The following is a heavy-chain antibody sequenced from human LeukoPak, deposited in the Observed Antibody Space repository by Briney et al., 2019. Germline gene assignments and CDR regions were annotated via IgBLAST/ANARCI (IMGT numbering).Heavy chain of an antibody. D-gene: IGHD3-22*01. CDR2: INHSGST. CDR1: GGSFSGYY. Sequence: SETLSLTCAVYGGSFSGYYWSWIRQPPGRGLEWIGEINHSGSTNYNPSLKSRVTISVDTSKNQFSLKLSSVTAADTAVYYCARRYYYYDSSGYXYFTSAFDIWGQGTMVTV. J-gene: IGHJ3*02. V-gene: IGHV4-34*01. CDR3: ARRYYYYDSSGYXYFTSAFDI.